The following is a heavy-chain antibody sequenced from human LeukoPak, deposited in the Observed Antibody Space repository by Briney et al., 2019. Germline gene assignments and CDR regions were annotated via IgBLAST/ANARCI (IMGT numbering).Heavy chain of an antibody. Sequence: SETLSLTCTVSGGSISSSYWSWIRQPPGKGLEWIGYIYYTGTTNYNPSLKSRVTISVDTSKNQFSLKLSSVTAADTAVYYRARLKGYSSGWYPSYYLDYWGQGTLVTVSS. D-gene: IGHD6-19*01. J-gene: IGHJ4*02. CDR2: IYYTGTT. V-gene: IGHV4-59*08. CDR1: GGSISSSY. CDR3: ARLKGYSSGWYPSYYLDY.